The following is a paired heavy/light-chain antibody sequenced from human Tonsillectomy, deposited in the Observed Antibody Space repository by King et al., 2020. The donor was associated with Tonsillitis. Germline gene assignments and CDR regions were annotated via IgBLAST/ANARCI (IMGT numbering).Light chain of an antibody. CDR1: QNVNNY. J-gene: IGKJ3*01. Sequence: DIQMTQSPSSLSASVGDRVTITCRASQNVNNYLNWYQQKPGKAPKLLIYTASSLQSGVPSRFSGSGSGADFTLTISTLQPEDFATYYCQQSYSTPLTFGPGTKVDIK. CDR3: QQSYSTPLT. CDR2: TAS. V-gene: IGKV1-39*01.
Heavy chain of an antibody. V-gene: IGHV3-30*02. Sequence: QVQVVESGGGVVQPGGSLRLSCKPSGFHFSNYGMHWVRQAPGKGLEWVSLIRYDGSIEYHEDSVKGRFTISRDNSENTLYLQMNSLRAEDTAVYYCAKDVRGTFYYGMDVWGQGTTVTVS. CDR1: GFHFSNYG. D-gene: IGHD3-10*02. CDR2: IRYDGSIE. J-gene: IGHJ6*02. CDR3: AKDVRGTFYYGMDV.